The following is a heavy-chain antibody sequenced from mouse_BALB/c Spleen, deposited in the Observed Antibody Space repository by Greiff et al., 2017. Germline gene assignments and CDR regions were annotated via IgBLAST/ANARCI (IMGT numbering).Heavy chain of an antibody. CDR2: ISSGGST. CDR3: ARVVRGFDY. D-gene: IGHD1-1*01. Sequence: EVKLMESGGGLVKPGGSLKLSCAASGFTFSSYAMSWVRQTPEKRLGWVASISSGGSTYYPDSVKGRFTISRDNARNILYLQMSSLRSEDTAMYYCARVVRGFDYWGQGTTLTVSS. J-gene: IGHJ2*01. CDR1: GFTFSSYA. V-gene: IGHV5-6-5*01.